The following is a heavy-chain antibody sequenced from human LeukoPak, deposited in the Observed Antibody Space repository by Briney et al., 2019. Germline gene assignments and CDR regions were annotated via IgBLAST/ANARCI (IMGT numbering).Heavy chain of an antibody. V-gene: IGHV4-38-2*02. CDR1: GYSISSGYY. Sequence: PSETLSLTCTVSGYSISSGYYWGWIRQPPGKGLEWIGSIYHSGSTYYNPSLKSRVTISVDTSKNQFSLKLSSVTAADTAVYYCARESCSSTSCYSLNWFDPWGQGTLVTVSS. J-gene: IGHJ5*02. D-gene: IGHD2-2*01. CDR3: ARESCSSTSCYSLNWFDP. CDR2: IYHSGST.